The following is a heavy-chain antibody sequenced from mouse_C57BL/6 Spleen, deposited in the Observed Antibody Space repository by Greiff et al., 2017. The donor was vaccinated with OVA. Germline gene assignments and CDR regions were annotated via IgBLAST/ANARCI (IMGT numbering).Heavy chain of an antibody. V-gene: IGHV1-54*01. CDR1: RYAFTNYL. Sequence: QVQLQQSGAELVRPGTSVKVSCKASRYAFTNYLIEWVKQRPGQGLEWIGVINPGSGGTNYNEKFKGKATLTADKSSSTAYMQLSSLTSEDSAVYFCARSGDWGYFDYWGQGTTLTVSS. J-gene: IGHJ2*01. CDR2: INPGSGGT. CDR3: ARSGDWGYFDY.